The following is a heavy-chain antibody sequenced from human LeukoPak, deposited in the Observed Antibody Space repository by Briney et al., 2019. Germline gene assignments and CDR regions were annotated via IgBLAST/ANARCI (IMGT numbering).Heavy chain of an antibody. CDR2: IYTSGNT. CDR3: ARVEGSEGPNWYFDL. CDR1: GDSISTGSYY. V-gene: IGHV4-61*02. J-gene: IGHJ2*01. Sequence: SQTLSLTCTVSGDSISTGSYYWSWIRQPAGKGLEWIGRIYTSGNTDYNPSLKSRVTISLDTSKNQFSLKLSSLTAADTAVYYCARVEGSEGPNWYFDLWGRGTLVTVSS.